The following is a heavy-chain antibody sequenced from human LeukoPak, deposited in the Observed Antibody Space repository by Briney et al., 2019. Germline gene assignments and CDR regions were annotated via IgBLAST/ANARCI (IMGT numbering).Heavy chain of an antibody. CDR1: GFTVSGNY. J-gene: IGHJ4*02. V-gene: IGHV3-53*01. CDR2: IHSGGNT. Sequence: PGGSLRLSCAASGFTVSGNYMSWVRQAPGKGLEWVSFIHSGGNTYYADSVKGRFTISRDNSKNTLYLQMNSLRAEDTAVYYCARDLGGHDRLPGYSSGWYPLWGQGTLVTVSS. CDR3: ARDLGGHDRLPGYSSGWYPL. D-gene: IGHD6-19*01.